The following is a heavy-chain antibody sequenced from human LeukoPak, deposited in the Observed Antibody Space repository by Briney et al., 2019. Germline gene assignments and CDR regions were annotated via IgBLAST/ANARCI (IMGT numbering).Heavy chain of an antibody. CDR3: ARFYGDYEDAFDI. D-gene: IGHD4-17*01. CDR2: IYSGGST. V-gene: IGHV3-53*01. CDR1: GFTVSSDY. Sequence: PGGSLRLSCAASGFTVSSDYMSWVRQAPGKGLEWVSVIYSGGSTYYADSVKGRFTISRDNSKNTLYLQMNSLRAEGTAVYYCARFYGDYEDAFDIWGQGTMVTVSS. J-gene: IGHJ3*02.